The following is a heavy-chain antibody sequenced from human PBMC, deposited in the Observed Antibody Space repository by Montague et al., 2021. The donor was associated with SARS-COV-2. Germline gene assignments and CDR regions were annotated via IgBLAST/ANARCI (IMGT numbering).Heavy chain of an antibody. D-gene: IGHD1-26*01. Sequence: SETLSLTCTVSGDSVSRGSSYWSWIRQPPGKGLEWIGSIYYSGSTYYNPSLKSRVTISVDTSKNQFSLKLSSVTAADTAVYYCARQGSGSDYNWFDPWGQGTLVTVSS. CDR2: IYYSGST. CDR3: ARQGSGSDYNWFDP. CDR1: GDSVSRGSSY. V-gene: IGHV4-39*01. J-gene: IGHJ5*02.